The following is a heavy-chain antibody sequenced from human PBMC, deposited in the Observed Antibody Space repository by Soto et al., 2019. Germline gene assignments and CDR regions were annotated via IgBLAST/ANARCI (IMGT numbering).Heavy chain of an antibody. J-gene: IGHJ6*03. Sequence: PSETLSLTCTVSGGSISSGGYYWSWIRQHPGKGLEWIGYIYYSGSTYCNPSLKSRVTISVDTSKNQFSLKLSSVTAADTAVYYCARLVRVVVVPAATKRIYYYYYMDVWGKGTTVTVSS. CDR3: ARLVRVVVVPAATKRIYYYYYMDV. D-gene: IGHD2-2*01. CDR1: GGSISSGGYY. CDR2: IYYSGST. V-gene: IGHV4-31*03.